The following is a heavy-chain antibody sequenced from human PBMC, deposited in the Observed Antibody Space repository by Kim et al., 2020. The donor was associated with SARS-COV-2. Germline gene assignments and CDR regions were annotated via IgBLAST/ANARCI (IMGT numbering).Heavy chain of an antibody. CDR1: GFTFSVYG. CDR3: SKGVWDD. Sequence: GGSLRLSCAASGFTFSVYGMNWVRQVPGKGLEWVSLISGSAGGYSTYYADSVKGHFTVSRDNSKNTVYLQMTSLRVEDTGIYYCSKGVWDDWGQGTLVT. CDR2: ISGSAGGYST. J-gene: IGHJ4*02. V-gene: IGHV3-23*01. D-gene: IGHD3-16*01.